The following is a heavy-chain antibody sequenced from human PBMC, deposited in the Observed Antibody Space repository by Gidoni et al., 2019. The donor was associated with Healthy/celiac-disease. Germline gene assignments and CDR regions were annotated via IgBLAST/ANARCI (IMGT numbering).Heavy chain of an antibody. Sequence: EVQLVESGGGLVQPGGSLRLSCAASGFTFSSYWMSWVRQAPGKGLEWVANIKQDGSEKYYVDSVKGRFTISRDNAKNSLYLQMNSLRAEDTAVYYCAREAVTGSGYYYYYYMDVWGKGTTVTVSS. V-gene: IGHV3-7*03. J-gene: IGHJ6*03. CDR3: AREAVTGSGYYYYYYMDV. CDR1: GFTFSSYW. D-gene: IGHD3-10*01. CDR2: IKQDGSEK.